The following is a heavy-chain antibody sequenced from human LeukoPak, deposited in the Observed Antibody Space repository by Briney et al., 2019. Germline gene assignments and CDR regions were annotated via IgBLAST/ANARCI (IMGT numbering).Heavy chain of an antibody. J-gene: IGHJ6*02. CDR3: ARARVDSYGFGGDYYYYGMDV. CDR2: TIPILGIA. CDR1: GGTFSSYA. D-gene: IGHD5-18*01. V-gene: IGHV1-69*04. Sequence: SVKVSCKASGGTFSSYAISWVRQAPGQGLEWMGRTIPILGIANYAQKFQGRVTITADKSTSTAYMELSSLRSEDTAVYYCARARVDSYGFGGDYYYYGMDVWGQGTTVTVSS.